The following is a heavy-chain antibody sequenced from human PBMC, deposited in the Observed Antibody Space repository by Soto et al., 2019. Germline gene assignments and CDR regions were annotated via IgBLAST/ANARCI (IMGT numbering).Heavy chain of an antibody. CDR1: CGSISSGDYY. V-gene: IGHV4-30-4*01. CDR2: IYYSGST. Sequence: SETLSLTCTVSCGSISSGDYYWSWIRQPPGKGLEWIGYIYYSGSTYYNPSLKSRVTISVDTSKNQFSLKLSSVTAADTAVYYCASSLRLGEFQYYFDYWGQGTLVTVSS. J-gene: IGHJ4*02. D-gene: IGHD3-16*01. CDR3: ASSLRLGEFQYYFDY.